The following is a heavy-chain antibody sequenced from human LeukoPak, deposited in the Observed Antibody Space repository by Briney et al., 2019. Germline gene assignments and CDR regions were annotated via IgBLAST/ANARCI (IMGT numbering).Heavy chain of an antibody. D-gene: IGHD1-26*01. CDR1: GYTFTSYY. J-gene: IGHJ5*02. CDR3: ARDPDRIFGSGSYQGWFDP. CDR2: INPSGGST. Sequence: ASVKVSCKASGYTFTSYYMHWVRQAPGQGLEWMGIINPSGGSTSYAQKFQGRVTMTRDTSTSTVYMELSSLRSEDTAVYYCARDPDRIFGSGSYQGWFDPWGQGTLVTVSS. V-gene: IGHV1-46*01.